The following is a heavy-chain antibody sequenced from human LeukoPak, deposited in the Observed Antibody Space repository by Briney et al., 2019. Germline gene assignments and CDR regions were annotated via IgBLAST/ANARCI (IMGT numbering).Heavy chain of an antibody. CDR3: ATLYSSDYSYSDH. CDR2: ISGSGSDT. V-gene: IGHV3-11*06. CDR1: GFTFSDYY. Sequence: PGGSLRLSCAASGFTFSDYYMTWIRQAPGKGLEWVSYISGSGSDTNYADSVKGRFTISRDNAKNTLYLQMNSLRAEDTAVYYCATLYSSDYSYSDHWGQGNLVTVSS. D-gene: IGHD3-22*01. J-gene: IGHJ4*02.